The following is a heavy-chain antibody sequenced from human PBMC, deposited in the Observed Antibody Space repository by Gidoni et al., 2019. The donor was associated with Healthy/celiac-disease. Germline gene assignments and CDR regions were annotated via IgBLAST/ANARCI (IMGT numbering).Heavy chain of an antibody. D-gene: IGHD2-15*01. Sequence: QLPLQQWLAVLLTPSETLSLPCSVYDWSFSGYYWRWIRPPPGKGLEWIGEINHSGSTNYTPSLKSRVTISVDTSKNQFSLKLSSGTAADTAVYYCARGVRRMGGSGRKLYGQRATNAFDIWGQGTMVTVSS. CDR1: DWSFSGYY. V-gene: IGHV4-34*01. CDR3: ARGVRRMGGSGRKLYGQRATNAFDI. CDR2: INHSGST. J-gene: IGHJ3*02.